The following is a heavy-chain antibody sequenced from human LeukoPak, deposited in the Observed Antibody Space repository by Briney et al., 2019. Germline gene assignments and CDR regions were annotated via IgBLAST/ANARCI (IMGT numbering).Heavy chain of an antibody. V-gene: IGHV4-39*01. CDR3: ARGYSSGWYLYFDY. CDR2: IYYSGST. Sequence: PSETLSLTCTVSGVSIISSTFYWGWVRQPPGKGLEWIGSIYYSGSTYYSPSLKSRVTISVDTSKNQFSLKVNSVTAADTAVYYCARGYSSGWYLYFDYWGQGTLVTVSS. D-gene: IGHD6-19*01. J-gene: IGHJ4*02. CDR1: GVSIISSTFY.